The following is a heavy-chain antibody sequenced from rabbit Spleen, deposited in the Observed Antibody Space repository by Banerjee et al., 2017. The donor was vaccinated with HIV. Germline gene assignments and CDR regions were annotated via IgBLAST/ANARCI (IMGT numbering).Heavy chain of an antibody. CDR1: GFDLSNYYY. CDR3: SREPNSGGGSEAVYFNL. D-gene: IGHD4-1*01. Sequence: QEQLVESGGGLVKPGASLTLTCKASGFDLSNYYYICWVRQAPGEGLEWIGCIYTGCGGDNYYASAAKGRFPITISKSTTATVTMPSLRAAAAATDSCSREPNSGGGSEAVYFNLWGPGTLVTVS. J-gene: IGHJ4*01. CDR2: IYTGCGGDN. V-gene: IGHV1S45*01.